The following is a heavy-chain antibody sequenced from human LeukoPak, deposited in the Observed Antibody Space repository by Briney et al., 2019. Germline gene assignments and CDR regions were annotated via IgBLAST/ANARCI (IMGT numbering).Heavy chain of an antibody. J-gene: IGHJ4*02. Sequence: SETLSLTCTVSGGSISSYYWSWIRQPPGKGLEWIGYIYYSGSTNYNPSLKSRVTISVDTSKNQFSLKLGSVTAADTAVYYCARGGYSYGYGFDYWGQGTLVTVSS. CDR2: IYYSGST. D-gene: IGHD5-18*01. V-gene: IGHV4-59*08. CDR1: GGSISSYY. CDR3: ARGGYSYGYGFDY.